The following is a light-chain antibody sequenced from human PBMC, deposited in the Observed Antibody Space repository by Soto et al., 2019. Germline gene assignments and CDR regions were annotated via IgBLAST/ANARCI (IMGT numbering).Light chain of an antibody. J-gene: IGKJ2*01. Sequence: DIVITQSPLSLPVTPGEPASISCRSSQSLLHSNGYNSLDCYLQKPGQSPQLLIFLGSNRASGVPDRFSGSGSGTDFTLRISRVEAEDVGVYYCMQALQTPYTFGQGTKLEIK. V-gene: IGKV2-28*01. CDR1: QSLLHSNGYNS. CDR2: LGS. CDR3: MQALQTPYT.